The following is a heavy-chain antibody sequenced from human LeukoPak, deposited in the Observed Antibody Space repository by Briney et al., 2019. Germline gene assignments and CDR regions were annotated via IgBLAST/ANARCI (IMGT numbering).Heavy chain of an antibody. CDR3: ARAFDY. V-gene: IGHV3-48*03. CDR2: ISSSSNTM. J-gene: IGHJ4*02. Sequence: GGSLRLSCAASGXTFSIYEVNWVRQAPGEGLEWVSYISSSSNTMYYADSVKGRFTISRNNAKNSLYLQMNSLRDEDTAVYYCARAFDYWGQGTLVAVSS. CDR1: GXTFSIYE.